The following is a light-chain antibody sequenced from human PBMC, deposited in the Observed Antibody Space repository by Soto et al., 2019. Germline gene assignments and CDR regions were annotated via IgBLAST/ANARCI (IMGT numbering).Light chain of an antibody. CDR1: QSVSSGY. CDR3: QQYGSSPRT. J-gene: IGKJ1*01. V-gene: IGKV3-20*01. Sequence: EIVLTQSPATLSLSPGERATLSCRASQSVSSGYLAWYQQKPGQAPRLLIYGASSRVTGIPDRFSGSGSGTDFTLTISRLEPEDFAVYYCQQYGSSPRTFGQGTKVDIK. CDR2: GAS.